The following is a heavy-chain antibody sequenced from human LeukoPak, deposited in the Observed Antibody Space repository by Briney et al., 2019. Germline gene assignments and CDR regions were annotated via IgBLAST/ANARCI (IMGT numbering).Heavy chain of an antibody. D-gene: IGHD3-22*01. J-gene: IGHJ4*02. CDR1: GYTFTSYG. V-gene: IGHV1-18*01. CDR3: ARAGDNYDSGGSYFDY. CDR2: ISAYNGNT. Sequence: SVKVSCKASGYTFTSYGISWVRQAPGQGLEWMGWISAYNGNTNYAQKLQGRVTMTTDTSTSTAYMELRSLRSDDTAVYYCARAGDNYDSGGSYFDYRGQGTLVTVSS.